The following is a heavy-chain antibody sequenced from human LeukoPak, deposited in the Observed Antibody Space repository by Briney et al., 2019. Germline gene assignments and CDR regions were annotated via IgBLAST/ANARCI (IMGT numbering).Heavy chain of an antibody. CDR2: IYHSGST. CDR3: ARELGQYYYYYYMDV. Sequence: SETPSLTCTVSGYSISSGYYWGWIRQPPGKGLEWIGSIYHSGSTYYNPSLKSRVTISVDTSKNQFSLKLSSVTAADTAVYYCARELGQYYYYYYMDVWGKGTTVTVSS. J-gene: IGHJ6*03. V-gene: IGHV4-38-2*02. D-gene: IGHD3-16*01. CDR1: GYSISSGYY.